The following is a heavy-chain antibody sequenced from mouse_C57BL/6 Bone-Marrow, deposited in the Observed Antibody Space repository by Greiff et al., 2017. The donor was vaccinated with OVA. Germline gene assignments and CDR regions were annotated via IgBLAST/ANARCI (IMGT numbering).Heavy chain of an antibody. V-gene: IGHV1-9*01. J-gene: IGHJ2*01. D-gene: IGHD4-1*01. Sequence: QVQLQQSGAELMKPGASVKLSCKATGYTFTGYWIEWVKQRPGHGLEWIGEILPGSGSTNSNEKFKGKATFTADTYSNTACLPLSSLPTEDSAIYYCAGGKLTGHFDYWGQGTTLTVSS. CDR3: AGGKLTGHFDY. CDR2: ILPGSGST. CDR1: GYTFTGYW.